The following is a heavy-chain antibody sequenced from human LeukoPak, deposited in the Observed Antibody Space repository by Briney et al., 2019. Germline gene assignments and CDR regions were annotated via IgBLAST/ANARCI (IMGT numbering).Heavy chain of an antibody. CDR2: IRYDGSNK. Sequence: GGSLRLSCAASGFTFSSYSMHWVRQAPGKGLEWVAFIRYDGSNKYYADSVKGRFTISRDNSKNTLYLQMNSLRAEDTAVYYCAKDGGYSSGWSASFDYWGQGTLVTVSS. D-gene: IGHD6-19*01. CDR1: GFTFSSYS. CDR3: AKDGGYSSGWSASFDY. V-gene: IGHV3-30*02. J-gene: IGHJ4*02.